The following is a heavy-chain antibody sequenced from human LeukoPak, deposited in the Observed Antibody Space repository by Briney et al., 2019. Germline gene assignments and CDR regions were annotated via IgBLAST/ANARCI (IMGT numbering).Heavy chain of an antibody. Sequence: ASVKVSCKASGYTFTSHDIIWVRQATGQGLEWMGWMNPNSGNTGYAQKFQGRVTMTRNNSIFTAYMELSSLRSEDTAVYYCARAGDSNESSGYVRGFDYWGQGTLVPVSS. CDR2: MNPNSGNT. J-gene: IGHJ4*02. CDR1: GYTFTSHD. CDR3: ARAGDSNESSGYVRGFDY. V-gene: IGHV1-8*01. D-gene: IGHD3-22*01.